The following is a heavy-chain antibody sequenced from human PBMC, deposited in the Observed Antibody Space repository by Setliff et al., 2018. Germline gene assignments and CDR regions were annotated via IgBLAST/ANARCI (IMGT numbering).Heavy chain of an antibody. J-gene: IGHJ6*03. Sequence: SETLSLTCTVSGGSISSYYWSWIWQPAGKGLEWIGHIYIGGSANYNPSLKSRVTMSIDXXKNQFSLXXXXXTXADMAVYYCAREQWLDPPGYYYMDVWAKGTTVTVSS. D-gene: IGHD6-19*01. CDR1: GGSISSYY. V-gene: IGHV4-4*07. CDR2: IYIGGSA. CDR3: AREQWLDPPGYYYMDV.